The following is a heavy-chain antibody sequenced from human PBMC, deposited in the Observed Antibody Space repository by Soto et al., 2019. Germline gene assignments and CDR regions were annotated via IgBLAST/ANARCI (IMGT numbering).Heavy chain of an antibody. V-gene: IGHV4-34*01. Sequence: PSETLSLTCAVYGGSFSGYYWSWIRQPPGKGLEWIGEINHSGSTNYNPSLKSRVTISVDTSKNQFSLKLSSVTAADTAVYYCARLDIVVTRHYYYMDVWGKGTTVTVSS. CDR3: ARLDIVVTRHYYYMDV. J-gene: IGHJ6*03. D-gene: IGHD2-2*03. CDR1: GGSFSGYY. CDR2: INHSGST.